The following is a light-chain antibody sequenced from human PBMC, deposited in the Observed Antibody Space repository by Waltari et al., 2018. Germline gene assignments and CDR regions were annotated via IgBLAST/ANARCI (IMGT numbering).Light chain of an antibody. CDR1: SSDVGHYNL. J-gene: IGLJ2*01. Sequence: QSALTQPASVSGSPGQSITISCTGTSSDVGHYNLVSWYQQHPGKAPTLMIYEVSQRPSGVSNRFSGSKSGNTASLTISGLQAEDEADYYCSSYTSSSTLVFGGGTKLTVL. CDR2: EVS. CDR3: SSYTSSSTLV. V-gene: IGLV2-14*02.